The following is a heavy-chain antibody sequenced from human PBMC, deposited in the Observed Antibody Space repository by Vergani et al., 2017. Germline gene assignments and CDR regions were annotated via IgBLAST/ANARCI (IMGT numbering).Heavy chain of an antibody. CDR2: ISSSSRTI. D-gene: IGHD2-15*01. J-gene: IGHJ6*02. CDR3: ARDRPYFRVAADYGHYYYGMDV. CDR1: GFTFSSYS. V-gene: IGHV3-48*01. Sequence: EVQLVESGGGLVQPGGSLRLSCAASGFTFSSYSMNWVRQAPGKGLEWVSYISSSSRTIYYADSVKGRFTISRDNAKNSLYLQMNSLRTEDTAVYYCARDRPYFRVAADYGHYYYGMDVWGQGTTVTVSS.